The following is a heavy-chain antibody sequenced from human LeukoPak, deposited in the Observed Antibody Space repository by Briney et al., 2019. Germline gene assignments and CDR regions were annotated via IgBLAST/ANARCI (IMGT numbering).Heavy chain of an antibody. J-gene: IGHJ3*01. CDR2: IYHSGST. CDR1: GGSIGSGGYC. D-gene: IGHD3-3*02. V-gene: IGHV4-30-2*01. Sequence: PSESQSLICTVSGGSIGSGGYCWSRIRQPPWRGLEWIGYIYHSGSTYYNPSLKSRVTITVDRSKNQFSLKLSSVTAADTAVYYCARDIASTPIAFDFWGQGTMVTVSS. CDR3: ARDIASTPIAFDF.